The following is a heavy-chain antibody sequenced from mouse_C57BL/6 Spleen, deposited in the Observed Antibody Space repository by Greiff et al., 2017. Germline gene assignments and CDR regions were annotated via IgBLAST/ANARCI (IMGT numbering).Heavy chain of an antibody. CDR1: GFSLTSYG. V-gene: IGHV2-5*01. CDR3: AKKDGSSCWYFGV. J-gene: IGHJ1*03. D-gene: IGHD1-1*01. Sequence: QVQLKQSGPGLVQPSQSLSITCTVSGFSLTSYGVHWVRQSPGKGLEWLGVIWRGGSTDYNAAFMSRLSITKENSKSQVFFKMNSLQADDTAIYYCAKKDGSSCWYFGVWGTGTTVTVSS. CDR2: IWRGGST.